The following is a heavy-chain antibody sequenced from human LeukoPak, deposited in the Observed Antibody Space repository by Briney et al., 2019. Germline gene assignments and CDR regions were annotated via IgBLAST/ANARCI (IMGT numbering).Heavy chain of an antibody. CDR3: ARGGPLGDYDILTGPHFDY. CDR1: GYTFTGYY. D-gene: IGHD3-9*01. CDR2: INPNSGGT. J-gene: IGHJ4*02. V-gene: IGHV1-2*02. Sequence: GASVKVSCKASGYTFTGYYMHWVRQAPGQGLEWMGWINPNSGGTNYAQKFQGRVTMTRDTSISTAYMELSRLRSDDTAVYYCARGGPLGDYDILTGPHFDYWGQGTLVTVSS.